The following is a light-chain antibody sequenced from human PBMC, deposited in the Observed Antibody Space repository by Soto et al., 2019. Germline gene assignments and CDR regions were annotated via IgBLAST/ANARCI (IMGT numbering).Light chain of an antibody. CDR1: QRLLHSNGYNY. V-gene: IGKV2-28*01. Sequence: DIVMTQSPLSLPVTPGEPASISCRSSQRLLHSNGYNYLDWYLQKAGQSPQLLIYLVSNRASGVPDWVSGSGSGTDFTLKISRVEAEDVGVYYCMQALQAPFTFGGGTKVEIK. J-gene: IGKJ4*01. CDR3: MQALQAPFT. CDR2: LVS.